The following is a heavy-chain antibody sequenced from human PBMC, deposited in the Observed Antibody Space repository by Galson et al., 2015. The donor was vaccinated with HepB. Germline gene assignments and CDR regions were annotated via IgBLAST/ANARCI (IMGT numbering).Heavy chain of an antibody. CDR2: TYYRSKWNN. J-gene: IGHJ4*02. CDR1: GDSVSSNSSL. Sequence: CAISGDSVSSNSSLWNWIRQSPSRGLEWLGRTYYRSKWNNDYAVSVKGRISITSDTSKNHFSLQLNSVTPEDTAVYFCARVLRLRKGYKSPFDYRGQGTLVTVSS. D-gene: IGHD5-24*01. V-gene: IGHV6-1*01. CDR3: ARVLRLRKGYKSPFDY.